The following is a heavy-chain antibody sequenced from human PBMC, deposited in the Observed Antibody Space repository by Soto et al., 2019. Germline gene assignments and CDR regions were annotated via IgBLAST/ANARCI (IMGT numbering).Heavy chain of an antibody. CDR1: GGDFLSYT. Sequence: QLVQSGAEVKKPGSSVKVSCKASGGDFLSYTISWVRQAPGQGPEWMGTIIPILDVAKHAQKFQGRVAITEAKATSTVYMELKSLRSDDTAVYYCAQMWFGELWHGMDVWGQGTTITVSS. V-gene: IGHV1-69*02. CDR3: AQMWFGELWHGMDV. D-gene: IGHD3-10*01. J-gene: IGHJ6*02. CDR2: IIPILDVA.